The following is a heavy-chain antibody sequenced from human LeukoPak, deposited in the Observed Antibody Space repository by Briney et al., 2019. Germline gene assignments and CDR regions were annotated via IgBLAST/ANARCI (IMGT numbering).Heavy chain of an antibody. V-gene: IGHV1-18*01. CDR2: ISAYNGNT. J-gene: IGHJ2*01. Sequence: ASVKVSCKASGYTFTSYGISWVRQAPGQGLEWMGWISAYNGNTNYAQKLQGRVTMTRDTSASTVYMELSSLRSEDTAVYYCARDFCSGGSCYSDWYFDLWGRGTLVTVSS. D-gene: IGHD2-15*01. CDR1: GYTFTSYG. CDR3: ARDFCSGGSCYSDWYFDL.